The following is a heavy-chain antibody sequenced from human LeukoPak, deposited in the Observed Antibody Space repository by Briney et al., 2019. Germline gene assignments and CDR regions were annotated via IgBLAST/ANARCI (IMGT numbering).Heavy chain of an antibody. CDR2: ISTSSSYI. CDR3: ARVVDTAMVLYGAFDI. Sequence: GGSLRLSCEASGFTFSSYSMNWVRQAPGKGLEWVSFISTSSSYIHYADSVKGRFTISRDNAKKSLYLQMNSLRAEDTAVYYCARVVDTAMVLYGAFDIWGQGTMVTVSS. J-gene: IGHJ3*02. CDR1: GFTFSSYS. V-gene: IGHV3-21*01. D-gene: IGHD5-18*01.